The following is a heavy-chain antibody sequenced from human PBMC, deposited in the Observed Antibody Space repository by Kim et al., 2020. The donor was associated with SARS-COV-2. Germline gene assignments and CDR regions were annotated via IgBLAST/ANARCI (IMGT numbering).Heavy chain of an antibody. D-gene: IGHD3-10*01. CDR3: AREGSGSYNWLVP. CDR2: INGGNGNT. V-gene: IGHV1-3*01. Sequence: ASVKVSCKASGYTFDTFSLYWLRQAPGQRFEWMGWINGGNGNTRYSQNFQGRVILTRDTSATTAYMELTSLTFKDTAVYYCAREGSGSYNWLVPWGQGTLVTVSS. J-gene: IGHJ5*02. CDR1: GYTFDTFS.